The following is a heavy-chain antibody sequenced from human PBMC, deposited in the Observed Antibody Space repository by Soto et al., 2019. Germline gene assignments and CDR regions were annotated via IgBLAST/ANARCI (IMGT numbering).Heavy chain of an antibody. Sequence: PSETLSLTSAVSGFSVSSGNYWGWIRKHPGKGLEWIGSVYHGGNTYYNPSLRSRVSISIDLSRNQFSLKLTSVTAADTAAYYCARARWYDAFNVWGQGTVVTVSS. CDR2: VYHGGNT. D-gene: IGHD2-15*01. CDR3: ARARWYDAFNV. V-gene: IGHV4-38-2*01. CDR1: GFSVSSGNY. J-gene: IGHJ3*01.